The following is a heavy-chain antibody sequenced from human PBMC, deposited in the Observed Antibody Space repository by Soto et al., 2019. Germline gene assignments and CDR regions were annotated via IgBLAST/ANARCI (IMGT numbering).Heavy chain of an antibody. V-gene: IGHV3-23*01. CDR1: GFTFSSYA. J-gene: IGHJ4*02. D-gene: IGHD6-19*01. Sequence: GGSLRLSCAASGFTFSSYAMSWVRQAPGKGLEWVSAISGSGGSTYYADSVKGRFTISRDNSKNTLYLQMNSLRAEDTAVYYCAKYPAEQWLVQSYFDYWGQGTLVTVSS. CDR3: AKYPAEQWLVQSYFDY. CDR2: ISGSGGST.